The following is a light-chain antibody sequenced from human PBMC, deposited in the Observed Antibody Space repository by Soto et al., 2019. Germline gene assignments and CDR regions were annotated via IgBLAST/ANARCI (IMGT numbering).Light chain of an antibody. CDR2: DVT. Sequence: QSVLTQPASVSGSPGQSITISCTGTSSDVGAYNFVSWYQQHPGKAPKLMIYDVTNRPSGVSSGFSGSKSGNTASLAISGLQAEDEADYYCSSYTTSNTLVFGGGTKLTVL. CDR1: SSDVGAYNF. V-gene: IGLV2-14*03. J-gene: IGLJ2*01. CDR3: SSYTTSNTLV.